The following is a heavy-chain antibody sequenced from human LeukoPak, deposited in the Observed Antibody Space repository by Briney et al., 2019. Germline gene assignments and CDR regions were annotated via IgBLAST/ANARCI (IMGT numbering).Heavy chain of an antibody. V-gene: IGHV1-69*13. Sequence: GASVKVSCKASGGTFSSYAISWVRQAPGQGLEWMGGIIPIFGTANYAQKFQGRVTITADESTSTAYMELSSLRSEDTAVYYCAREILDPRDFWSGHRAIYGMDVWGQGTTVTVSS. CDR2: IIPIFGTA. D-gene: IGHD3-3*01. CDR1: GGTFSSYA. CDR3: AREILDPRDFWSGHRAIYGMDV. J-gene: IGHJ6*02.